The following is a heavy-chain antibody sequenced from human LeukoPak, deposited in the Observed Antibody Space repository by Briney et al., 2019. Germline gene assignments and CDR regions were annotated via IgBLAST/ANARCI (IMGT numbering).Heavy chain of an antibody. Sequence: PGGSLRLSCAASGFIFSDYSINWVSQDPGKGLEWVSYITKSSSIMQYAYSVKGRFTISRDNAKNSLYLQMNSLSAEGTAVYCCARDRNPYYIDYWGQGTLVTVSS. J-gene: IGHJ4*01. CDR3: ARDRNPYYIDY. CDR2: ITKSSSIM. D-gene: IGHD1-14*01. V-gene: IGHV3-48*01. CDR1: GFIFSDYS.